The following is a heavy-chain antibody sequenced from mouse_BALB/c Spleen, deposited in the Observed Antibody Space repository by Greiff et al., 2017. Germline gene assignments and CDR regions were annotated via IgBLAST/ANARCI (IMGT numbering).Heavy chain of an antibody. CDR2: INPYNDGT. V-gene: IGHV1-14*01. J-gene: IGHJ4*01. CDR1: GYTFTSYV. Sequence: EVKLQESGPELVKPGASVKMSCKASGYTFTSYVMHWVKQKPGQGLEWIGYINPYNDGTKYNEKFKGKATLTSDKSSSTAYMELSSLTSEDSAVYYCARWGRYDAMDYWGQGTSVTVSS. CDR3: ARWGRYDAMDY.